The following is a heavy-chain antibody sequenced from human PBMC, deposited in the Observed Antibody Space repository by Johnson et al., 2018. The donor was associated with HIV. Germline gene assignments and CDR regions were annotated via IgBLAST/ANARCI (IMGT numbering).Heavy chain of an antibody. CDR1: GFTFSSYA. J-gene: IGHJ3*02. CDR2: MSGSGGST. V-gene: IGHV3-23*01. Sequence: EVLLLESGGGLVQPGGSLRLSCAASGFTFSSYAMSWVRQAPGKGLEWVSCMSGSGGSTSYADSVKGRFTSSRDNSKNTLYLQMNSLRVEDTAVYYCAKVYSVGATLLAAFDIWGQGTMVTVSS. D-gene: IGHD1-26*01. CDR3: AKVYSVGATLLAAFDI.